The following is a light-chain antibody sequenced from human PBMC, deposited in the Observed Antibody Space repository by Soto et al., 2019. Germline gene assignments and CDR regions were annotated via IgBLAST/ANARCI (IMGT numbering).Light chain of an antibody. CDR2: DVS. J-gene: IGLJ1*01. CDR1: SSDVGGYNY. Sequence: QSVLTQPASVSGSPGQSITISCTGTSSDVGGYNYVSWYQQHPGKAPKLMIYDVSNRPSGVSNRFSGSKSGNTASLTISGLQADDEADYYCSSYTSSSTYVFVTGTKVT. CDR3: SSYTSSSTYV. V-gene: IGLV2-14*01.